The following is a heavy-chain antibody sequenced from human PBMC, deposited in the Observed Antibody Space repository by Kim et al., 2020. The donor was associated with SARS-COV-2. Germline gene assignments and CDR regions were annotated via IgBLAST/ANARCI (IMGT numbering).Heavy chain of an antibody. V-gene: IGHV1-3*01. CDR3: ARVPRGGSGGAFDI. CDR1: GYTFTSYA. D-gene: IGHD2-15*01. Sequence: ASVKVSCKASGYTFTSYAMHWVRQAPGQRLEWMGWINAGNGNTKYSQKFQGRVTITRDTSASTAYMELSSLRSEDTAVYYCARVPRGGSGGAFDIWGQGAMVTVSS. CDR2: INAGNGNT. J-gene: IGHJ3*02.